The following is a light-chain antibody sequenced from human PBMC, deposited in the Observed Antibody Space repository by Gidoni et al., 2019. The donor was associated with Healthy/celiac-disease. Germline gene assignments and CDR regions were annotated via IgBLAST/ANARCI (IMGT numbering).Light chain of an antibody. J-gene: IGKJ1*01. Sequence: AIQLTQSPSSLSASVGDRVTITCRASQGMSIAVAWYQQKPGKAPKLLIYDASSLESGYPSRFSCSCSGTDFTLTIRLLQPEYFATYYCQQFNSPLTFGQGTKVEIK. CDR1: QGMSIA. CDR3: QQFNSPLT. CDR2: DAS. V-gene: IGKV1-13*02.